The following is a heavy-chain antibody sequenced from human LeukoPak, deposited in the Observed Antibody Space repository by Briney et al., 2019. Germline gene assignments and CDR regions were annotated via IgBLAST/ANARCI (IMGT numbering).Heavy chain of an antibody. V-gene: IGHV4-34*01. CDR3: ARLDSGWYEDDAFDI. D-gene: IGHD6-19*01. J-gene: IGHJ3*02. Sequence: PSETLSLTCAVYGGSFSGYYWSWIRQPPGKGLEWIGEINHSGSTNYNPSLKSRVTISVDTSKNQFSLKLSSVTAADTAVYYCARLDSGWYEDDAFDIWGQGTMVTVSS. CDR2: INHSGST. CDR1: GGSFSGYY.